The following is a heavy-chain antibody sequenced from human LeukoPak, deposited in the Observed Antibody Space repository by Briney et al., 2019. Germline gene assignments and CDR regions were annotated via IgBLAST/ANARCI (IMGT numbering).Heavy chain of an antibody. Sequence: GGSLRLSCAAPGFTFSSYAMNWVRQAPGKGLEWVSSITSGSVYIYYADSVKGRFTISRDNTKNSLYLQLTSLRAEDTAVYYCARPRTPYYYDSSGYYPGFDVWGQGTVVTVST. CDR3: ARPRTPYYYDSSGYYPGFDV. CDR2: ITSGSVYI. J-gene: IGHJ3*01. V-gene: IGHV3-21*01. CDR1: GFTFSSYA. D-gene: IGHD3-22*01.